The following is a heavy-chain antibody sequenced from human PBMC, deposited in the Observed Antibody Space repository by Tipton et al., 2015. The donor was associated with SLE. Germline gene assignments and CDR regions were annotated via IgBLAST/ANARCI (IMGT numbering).Heavy chain of an antibody. CDR1: GFTFSSYE. Sequence: SLRLSCAASGFTFSSYEMNWVRQAPGKGLEWVSAISGSGGSTYYADSVKGRFTISRDNSKNTLYLQMNSLRAEDTAVYYCAKGLYDSSGYYYWGQGTLVTVSS. J-gene: IGHJ4*02. V-gene: IGHV3-23*01. CDR2: ISGSGGST. D-gene: IGHD3-22*01. CDR3: AKGLYDSSGYYY.